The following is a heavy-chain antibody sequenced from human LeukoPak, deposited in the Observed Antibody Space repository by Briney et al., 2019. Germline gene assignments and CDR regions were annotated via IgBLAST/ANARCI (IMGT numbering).Heavy chain of an antibody. V-gene: IGHV3-53*01. Sequence: GGSLRLSCAASGFTVSSNYMSWVRQAPGQGLEWVSVIYSGGSTYYADSVKGRFTISRDNSKNTLYLQMISLRPEDTAVYYCARRPDPTYFDYWGQGTLVTVSS. J-gene: IGHJ4*02. CDR2: IYSGGST. CDR1: GFTVSSNY. CDR3: ARRPDPTYFDY.